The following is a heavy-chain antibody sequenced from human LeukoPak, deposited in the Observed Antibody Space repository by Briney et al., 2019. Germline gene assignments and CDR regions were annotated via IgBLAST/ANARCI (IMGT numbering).Heavy chain of an antibody. CDR1: GFTVSSNY. CDR2: IYSGGST. Sequence: GGSLRLSCAASGFTVSSNYMSWVRQAPGKGLEWVSLIYSGGSTYYADSVKGRFTISRDNSKNTLYLQMNNLRAEDTAVYYCASSGNYRIYYFDYWGQGTLVTVSS. J-gene: IGHJ4*02. D-gene: IGHD1-26*01. V-gene: IGHV3-66*01. CDR3: ASSGNYRIYYFDY.